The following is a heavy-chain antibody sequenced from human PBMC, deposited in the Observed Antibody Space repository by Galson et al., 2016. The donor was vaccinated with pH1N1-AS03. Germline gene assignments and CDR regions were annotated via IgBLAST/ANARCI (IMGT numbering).Heavy chain of an antibody. CDR1: GFTFNCA. J-gene: IGHJ5*02. V-gene: IGHV3-23*01. Sequence: SLRLSCAASGFTFNCAMSWVRQAPGRGLEWVSAISGSGDNTFYEDSVRGRFAISRDNSENTLYLQMNNLRAEDTAVYYCARGHYSSSFYWFDPWGQGTLVTVSS. D-gene: IGHD6-6*01. CDR2: ISGSGDNT. CDR3: ARGHYSSSFYWFDP.